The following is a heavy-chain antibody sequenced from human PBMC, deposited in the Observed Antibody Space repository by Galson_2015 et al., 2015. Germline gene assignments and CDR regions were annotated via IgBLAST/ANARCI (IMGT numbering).Heavy chain of an antibody. J-gene: IGHJ4*02. CDR1: GGTFSIFA. D-gene: IGHD2-15*01. V-gene: IGHV1-69*13. CDR3: ATSNADVYCSGGSCYLDS. Sequence: SVKVSCKASGGTFSIFAISWVRQAPGQRLEWMGGLLPIYGTPNYAQKFQGRVTITADESTSTAYMELSSLTSEDTAVFYCATSNADVYCSGGSCYLDSWGQGTRVTVS. CDR2: LLPIYGTP.